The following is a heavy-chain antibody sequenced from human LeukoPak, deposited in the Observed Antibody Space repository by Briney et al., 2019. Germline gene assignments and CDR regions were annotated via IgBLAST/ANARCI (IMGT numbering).Heavy chain of an antibody. CDR3: AREAHEVYDILTGLGTYAFDI. V-gene: IGHV1-69*19. J-gene: IGHJ3*02. CDR1: GGTFSSYG. D-gene: IGHD3-9*01. CDR2: IIPIFGTT. Sequence: GASVKVSCKASGGTFSSYGISWVRQAPGQGLEWMGGIIPIFGTTNYAEKFQGRVTITADEFTSTAYMELNSLRSEDTAVYFCAREAHEVYDILTGLGTYAFDIWGQGTMVTVSS.